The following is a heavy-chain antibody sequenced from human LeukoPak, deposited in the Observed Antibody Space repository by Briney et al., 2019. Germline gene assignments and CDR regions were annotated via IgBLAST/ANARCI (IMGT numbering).Heavy chain of an antibody. CDR2: IYHSGST. J-gene: IGHJ5*01. Sequence: SETLSLTCTVSGGSIISTSFYWGWLRQPPGKGLAWLASIYHSGSTHDNPNLKSRLTISVDMSKNQFSLKLSSVTAADTAVYYCARLYYGSRGYYWFDCWGQGTLVTVSS. V-gene: IGHV4-39*01. CDR3: ARLYYGSRGYYWFDC. D-gene: IGHD3-22*01. CDR1: GGSIISTSFY.